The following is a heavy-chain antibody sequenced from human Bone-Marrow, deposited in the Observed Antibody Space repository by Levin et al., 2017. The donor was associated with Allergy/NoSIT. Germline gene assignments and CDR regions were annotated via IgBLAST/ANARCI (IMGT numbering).Heavy chain of an antibody. D-gene: IGHD3-10*01. Sequence: GGSLRLSCAASGFTFSSYAMHWVRQAPGKGLEWVAVISYDGSNKYYADSVKGRFTISRDNSKNTLYLQMNSLRAEDTAVYYCARDHMVRGVKVYYYGMDVWGQGTTVTVSS. CDR2: ISYDGSNK. CDR1: GFTFSSYA. V-gene: IGHV3-30-3*01. J-gene: IGHJ6*02. CDR3: ARDHMVRGVKVYYYGMDV.